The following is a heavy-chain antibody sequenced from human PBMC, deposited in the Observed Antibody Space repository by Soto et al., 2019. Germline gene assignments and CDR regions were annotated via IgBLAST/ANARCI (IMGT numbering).Heavy chain of an antibody. J-gene: IGHJ4*02. Sequence: QVQLVESGGGVVQPGRSLRLSCAASGFTFSSYGMHWVRQAPGKGLEWVAVIWYDGSNKYYADSVKGRFTISRDNSKNTLNLQMNSLRAEDTAVYYCARGSEYSGYDLMLDNWGQGPLVTVSS. CDR2: IWYDGSNK. D-gene: IGHD5-12*01. CDR3: ARGSEYSGYDLMLDN. CDR1: GFTFSSYG. V-gene: IGHV3-33*01.